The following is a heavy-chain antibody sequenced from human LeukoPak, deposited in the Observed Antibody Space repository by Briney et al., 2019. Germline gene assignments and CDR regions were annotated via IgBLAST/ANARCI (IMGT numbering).Heavy chain of an antibody. CDR3: ARAKQLVSGWFDP. Sequence: SETLSLTCTVSGGSISSYYWSWIRQPPGKGLEWIGEINHSGSTNYNPSLKSRVTISVDTSKNQFSLKLSSVTAADTAVYYCARAKQLVSGWFDPWGQGTLVTVSS. CDR2: INHSGST. J-gene: IGHJ5*02. CDR1: GGSISSYY. V-gene: IGHV4-34*01. D-gene: IGHD6-6*01.